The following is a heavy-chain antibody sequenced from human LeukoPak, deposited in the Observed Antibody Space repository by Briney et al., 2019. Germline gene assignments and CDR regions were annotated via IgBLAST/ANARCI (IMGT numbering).Heavy chain of an antibody. V-gene: IGHV3-23*01. CDR3: AKDREWLVWYYFDY. Sequence: GSLRLSCAASGFTDNTYYMSWVRQAPGKGLEWVSAISGSGGSTYYADSVKGRFTISRDNSKNTLYLQMNSLRAEDTAVYYCAKDREWLVWYYFDYWGQGTLVTVSS. D-gene: IGHD6-19*01. CDR2: ISGSGGST. CDR1: GFTDNTYY. J-gene: IGHJ4*02.